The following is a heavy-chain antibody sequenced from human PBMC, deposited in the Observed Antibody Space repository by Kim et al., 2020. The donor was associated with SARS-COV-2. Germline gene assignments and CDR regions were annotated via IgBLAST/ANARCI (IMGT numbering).Heavy chain of an antibody. V-gene: IGHV3-23*01. J-gene: IGHJ4*02. D-gene: IGHD3-22*01. CDR3: AKVPSPLYDSSGYYVGGVGY. Sequence: GGSLRLSCAASGFTFSSYAMSWVRQAPGKGLEWVSAISGSGGSTYYADSVKGRFTISRDNSKNTLYLQMNSLRPEDTAVYYCAKVPSPLYDSSGYYVGGVGYWGQGTLVTVSS. CDR2: ISGSGGST. CDR1: GFTFSSYA.